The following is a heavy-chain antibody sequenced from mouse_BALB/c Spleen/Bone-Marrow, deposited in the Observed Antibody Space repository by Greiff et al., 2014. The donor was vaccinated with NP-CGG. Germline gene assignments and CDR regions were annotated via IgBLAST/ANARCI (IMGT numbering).Heavy chain of an antibody. D-gene: IGHD1-1*01. J-gene: IGHJ1*01. V-gene: IGHV7-3*02. CDR3: ARDGSSFSWCFDV. Sequence: EVQRVESGGGLVQPGGSLRLSCATSGSIFTDYYMIWVRQPPGKALEWLAFIRTKAIGYTTEYSASVKGRFTISRDNSQSILYLQMNTLRAEDSTTYSGARDGSSFSWCFDVWGAGTTVTVSS. CDR1: GSIFTDYY. CDR2: IRTKAIGYTT.